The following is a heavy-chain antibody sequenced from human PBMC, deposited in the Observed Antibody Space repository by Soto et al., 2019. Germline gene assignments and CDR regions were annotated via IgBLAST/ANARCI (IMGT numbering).Heavy chain of an antibody. V-gene: IGHV1-18*01. CDR3: VMVDNYVTPTPQDV. CDR2: ISPYTGNT. J-gene: IGHJ6*02. D-gene: IGHD3-16*01. Sequence: QVPLVQSGDEVKKPGASVKVSCKASGYIFVNYGIAWVRQAPGQGLEWMGWISPYTGNTHSATKVQGRLTMTTDTSTSTAYIDLGSLTSDDTAVYYCVMVDNYVTPTPQDVWGQGTTVTVSS. CDR1: GYIFVNYG.